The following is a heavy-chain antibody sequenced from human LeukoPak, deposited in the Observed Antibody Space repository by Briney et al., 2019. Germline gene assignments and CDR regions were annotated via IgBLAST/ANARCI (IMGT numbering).Heavy chain of an antibody. V-gene: IGHV4-59*01. CDR2: IYYSGST. CDR3: ARRLASVGTAGYWFDP. J-gene: IGHJ5*02. D-gene: IGHD2-2*01. Sequence: PSETLSLTCTVSGDSISSYYWSWIRQPPGKGLEWIGYIYYSGSTNYSPSLKSRVTISVDTSKNQLSLKLSSVTAADTAVYYCARRLASVGTAGYWFDPWGQGTVVSVSS. CDR1: GDSISSYY.